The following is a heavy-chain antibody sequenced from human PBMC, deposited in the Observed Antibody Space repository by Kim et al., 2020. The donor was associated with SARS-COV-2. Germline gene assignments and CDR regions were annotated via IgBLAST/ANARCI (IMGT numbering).Heavy chain of an antibody. Sequence: ADTVKGRFTIYRDNSKNTLYLQMNSLRDEDTAVYYGAKAFYGSGSYLFGYWGQGTLVTVSS. D-gene: IGHD3-10*01. CDR3: AKAFYGSGSYLFGY. V-gene: IGHV3-33*06. J-gene: IGHJ4*02.